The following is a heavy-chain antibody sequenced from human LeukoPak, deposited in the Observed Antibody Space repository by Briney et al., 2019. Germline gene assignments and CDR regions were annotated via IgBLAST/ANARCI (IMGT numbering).Heavy chain of an antibody. CDR2: ISSSGSTI. V-gene: IGHV3-11*04. CDR1: GFTFSDYY. Sequence: GSLRLSCAASGFTFSDYYMSWIRQAPGKGLEWVSYISSSGSTIYYADSVKGRFTISRDNAKNSLYLQMNSLRAEDTAVYYCARGLGYYYDSSGYGGFDYWGRGTLVTVSS. CDR3: ARGLGYYYDSSGYGGFDY. D-gene: IGHD3-22*01. J-gene: IGHJ4*02.